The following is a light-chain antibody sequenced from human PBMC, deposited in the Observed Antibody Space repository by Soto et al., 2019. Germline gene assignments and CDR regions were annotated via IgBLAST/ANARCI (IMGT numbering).Light chain of an antibody. CDR3: QQYDNVPRT. Sequence: DIQMTQSPSSLSASVGDRVTITCQASQDISNYLNWYQQKPGKAPKLLIYDASSLETGVPSSFSGRGSGTDFTFTISSLQPEDIATYYCQQYDNVPRTFGQGTKLEIK. CDR1: QDISNY. J-gene: IGKJ2*01. CDR2: DAS. V-gene: IGKV1-33*01.